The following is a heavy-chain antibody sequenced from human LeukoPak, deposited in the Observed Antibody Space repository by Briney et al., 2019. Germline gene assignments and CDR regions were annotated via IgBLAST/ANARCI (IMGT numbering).Heavy chain of an antibody. Sequence: SETLSLTXAVYGGSFSVYYWSWIRQPPGKGLEWIGEISHSGSTNYNPSLKSRVTISSDTSRKQFSLNLNSVTAADTAVYYCARIDCTSTSCSHRGIDYWGQGTLVTVSS. V-gene: IGHV4-34*01. CDR2: ISHSGST. J-gene: IGHJ4*02. D-gene: IGHD2-2*01. CDR1: GGSFSVYY. CDR3: ARIDCTSTSCSHRGIDY.